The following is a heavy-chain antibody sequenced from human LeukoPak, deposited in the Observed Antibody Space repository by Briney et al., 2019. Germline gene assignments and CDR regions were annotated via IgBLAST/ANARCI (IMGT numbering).Heavy chain of an antibody. CDR3: AKVRTYFYHGLDV. Sequence: PGRSLRLSCAASGFTFDDYAMHWVRQAPGKGLEWVSGISGTTSGTYYADSVKGRFTISRDNSKNTLFLQVNSLRAEDTAVYYCAKVRTYFYHGLDVWGQGTTVTVSS. D-gene: IGHD1-14*01. V-gene: IGHV3-23*01. CDR1: GFTFDDYA. J-gene: IGHJ6*02. CDR2: ISGTTSGT.